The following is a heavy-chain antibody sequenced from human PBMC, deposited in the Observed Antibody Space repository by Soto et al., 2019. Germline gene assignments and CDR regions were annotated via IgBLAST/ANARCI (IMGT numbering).Heavy chain of an antibody. J-gene: IGHJ5*02. V-gene: IGHV1-18*01. Sequence: QVPLVQSGAEVKKPGASVKVSCKASGYTFTSYGISWVQQAPGQGLEWMGWISAYNGNTNYAQKLQGRVTMTTDTSTSTAYMELRSLRSDDTAVYYCAREGDGGYCSGGSCYSEWFDPWGQGTLVTVSS. D-gene: IGHD2-15*01. CDR2: ISAYNGNT. CDR3: AREGDGGYCSGGSCYSEWFDP. CDR1: GYTFTSYG.